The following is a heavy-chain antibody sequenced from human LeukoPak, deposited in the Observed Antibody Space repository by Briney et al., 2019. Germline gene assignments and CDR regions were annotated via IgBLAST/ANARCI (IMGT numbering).Heavy chain of an antibody. CDR1: GYSFTIFD. J-gene: IGHJ6*02. Sequence: ASVQVSCKTSGYSFTIFDINWVRQAPGQGLEFVGWMNPRTGDTVYAQKFQGRVTMTRDTSISTAYMELSRLRSDDTAVYYCARDWYYYDSSGSDYYGMDVWGQGTTVTVSS. CDR2: MNPRTGDT. D-gene: IGHD3-22*01. V-gene: IGHV1-8*01. CDR3: ARDWYYYDSSGSDYYGMDV.